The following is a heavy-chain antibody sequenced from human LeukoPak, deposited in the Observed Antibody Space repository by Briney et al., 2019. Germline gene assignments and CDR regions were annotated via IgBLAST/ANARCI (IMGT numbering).Heavy chain of an antibody. CDR2: ISGSGGNT. Sequence: GGSLRLSCAASGFTFSTYAMAWVRQAPGKGLEWVSAISGSGGNTYYANSVKGRFTISRDNSMNTLYLQMNSLRAEDTAIYYCAKDSLPTSGCRGYFDYWGQGTLVTVSS. CDR3: AKDSLPTSGCRGYFDY. D-gene: IGHD6-25*01. CDR1: GFTFSTYA. J-gene: IGHJ4*02. V-gene: IGHV3-23*01.